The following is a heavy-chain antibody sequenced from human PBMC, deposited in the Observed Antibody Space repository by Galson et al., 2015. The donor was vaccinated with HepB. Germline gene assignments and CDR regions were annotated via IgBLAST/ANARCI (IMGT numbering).Heavy chain of an antibody. CDR1: GYTFTSYA. CDR3: ASSSSGWYYFDY. D-gene: IGHD6-19*01. Sequence: SVKVSCKASGYTFTSYAMHWVRQAPGQRLEWMGWINAGNGNTKYSQKFQGRVTITRDTSASTAYMELSSLRSEDTAVYYCASSSSGWYYFDYWGQGTLVTVSS. J-gene: IGHJ4*02. V-gene: IGHV1-3*01. CDR2: INAGNGNT.